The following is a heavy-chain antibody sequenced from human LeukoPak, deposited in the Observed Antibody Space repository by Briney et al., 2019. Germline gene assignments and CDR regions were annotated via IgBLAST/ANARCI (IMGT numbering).Heavy chain of an antibody. V-gene: IGHV3-20*04. CDR3: AREEGSGFVLSKADY. CDR1: GFTFDDYG. Sequence: GGSLRLSCAASGFTFDDYGMSWVRQAPGKGLEWVYGINWNGGSTGYADSVKGRFTISRDNAKNSLYLQMNSLRAEDTALYYCAREEGSGFVLSKADYWGQGTLVTVSS. CDR2: INWNGGST. D-gene: IGHD6-19*01. J-gene: IGHJ4*02.